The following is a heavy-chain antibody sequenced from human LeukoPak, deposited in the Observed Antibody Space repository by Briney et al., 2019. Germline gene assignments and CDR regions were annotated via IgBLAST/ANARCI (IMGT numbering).Heavy chain of an antibody. Sequence: GGSLRLSCTVSGFTVSNNYMNWVRQAPGKGLEWVSIIYSGDRTYYADSVKGSFTISRDNSKNTLYLQMNSLRAEDTAVYYCARAKPKNMVRGLIMRRESRYYFDYWGQGTLVTVSS. CDR1: GFTVSNNY. V-gene: IGHV3-66*01. CDR2: IYSGDRT. J-gene: IGHJ4*02. D-gene: IGHD3-10*01. CDR3: ARAKPKNMVRGLIMRRESRYYFDY.